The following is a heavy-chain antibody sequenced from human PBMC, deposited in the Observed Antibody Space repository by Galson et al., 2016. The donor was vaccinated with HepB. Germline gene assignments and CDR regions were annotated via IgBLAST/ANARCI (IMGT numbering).Heavy chain of an antibody. Sequence: SLRLSCAASGFSFSSYGMHWVRQAPGKGLEWLAVIRYDGHNTFYADSVKGRITISRDTSNNTLYLALNSLGAEDTAVYYCARGTDFWSGSPPRFWGHGTLVTVSS. D-gene: IGHD3-3*01. J-gene: IGHJ4*01. V-gene: IGHV3-33*01. CDR3: ARGTDFWSGSPPRF. CDR1: GFSFSSYG. CDR2: IRYDGHNT.